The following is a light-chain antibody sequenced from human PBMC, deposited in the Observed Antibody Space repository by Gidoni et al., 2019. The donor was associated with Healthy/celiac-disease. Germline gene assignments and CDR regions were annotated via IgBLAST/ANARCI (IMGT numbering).Light chain of an antibody. CDR2: DAS. CDR3: QQRSNWPLLT. Sequence: EIVLTQSPATLSLSPGERATLSCRASQSVSSYLAWYQQKPGQAPRLLIYDASNRATGIPARFSGSGSGTDFTLTISSLEAEDFAVYYCQQRSNWPLLTFGPGTKVDIK. CDR1: QSVSSY. J-gene: IGKJ3*01. V-gene: IGKV3-11*01.